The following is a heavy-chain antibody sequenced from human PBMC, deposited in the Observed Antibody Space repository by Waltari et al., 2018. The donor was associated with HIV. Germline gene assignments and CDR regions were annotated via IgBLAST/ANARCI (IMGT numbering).Heavy chain of an antibody. D-gene: IGHD3-9*01. CDR1: GFAFSGYN. V-gene: IGHV3-21*06. CDR2: ITASSIYI. J-gene: IGHJ4*02. Sequence: EVQLVESGGGLVKPGGSLRLSCAASGFAFSGYNMNGVRQAPGKGLEWVSSITASSIYIYYAESVKGRFTISRDNAKNSVYLQMNSLRAEDTAIYYCARVLSNYYFDYWGQGALVTVSS. CDR3: ARVLSNYYFDY.